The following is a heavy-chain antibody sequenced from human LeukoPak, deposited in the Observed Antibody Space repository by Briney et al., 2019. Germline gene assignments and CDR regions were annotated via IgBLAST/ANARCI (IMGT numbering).Heavy chain of an antibody. CDR3: ARGITRGYSYGLSFDY. CDR2: ISSNGGST. Sequence: GGSLRLSCAASGFTFSSYAMHWVRQAPGKGLEYVSAISSNGGSTYYANSVKGRFTISRDNSKNTLYLQMGSLRAEDMAVYYCARGITRGYSYGLSFDYWGQGTLVTVSS. J-gene: IGHJ4*02. CDR1: GFTFSSYA. V-gene: IGHV3-64*01. D-gene: IGHD5-18*01.